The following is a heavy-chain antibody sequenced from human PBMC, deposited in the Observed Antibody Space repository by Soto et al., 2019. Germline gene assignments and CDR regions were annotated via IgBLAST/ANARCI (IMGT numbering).Heavy chain of an antibody. J-gene: IGHJ4*02. V-gene: IGHV1-18*01. D-gene: IGHD4-17*01. Sequence: ASVKVSCKASGCAFSSYAISWVRQAPGQGLEWMGGISPYNGNANYAQKLQGRVTITTDTSTSTAYMELSSLRSDDTAVYYCARATDYGDRTGFDYWGQGTLVTVSS. CDR2: ISPYNGNA. CDR1: GCAFSSYA. CDR3: ARATDYGDRTGFDY.